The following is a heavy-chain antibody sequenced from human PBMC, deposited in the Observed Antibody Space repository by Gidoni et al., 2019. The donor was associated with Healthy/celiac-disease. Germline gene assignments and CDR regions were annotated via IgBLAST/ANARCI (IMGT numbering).Heavy chain of an antibody. V-gene: IGHV3-23*01. CDR3: AKDLGYYDFWSGYFPLDY. CDR2: ISGSGGST. J-gene: IGHJ4*02. Sequence: EVQLLESGGGLVQPGGSLSLSCAASGFTFSSYALSWVRQAPGKGLAWVSAISGSGGSTYYADSVKGRFTISRDNSKNTLYLQMNSLRAEDTAVYYCAKDLGYYDFWSGYFPLDYWGQGTLVTVSS. CDR1: GFTFSSYA. D-gene: IGHD3-3*01.